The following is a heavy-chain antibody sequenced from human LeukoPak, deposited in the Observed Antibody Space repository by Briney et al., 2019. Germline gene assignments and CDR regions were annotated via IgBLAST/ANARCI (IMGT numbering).Heavy chain of an antibody. J-gene: IGHJ4*02. CDR2: IKSNTDGGTT. V-gene: IGHV3-15*01. CDR1: GFSFSNAW. D-gene: IGHD3-22*01. Sequence: GWALRLSCAASGFSFSNAWMSWVRQAPGKGLEWVGRIKSNTDGGTTDYAAPVKGSFIISRVDSENTLYLQVNSLKTEDTAVYYCTTDRYYYDRSGYYRRFDYWGQGTLVTVSS. CDR3: TTDRYYYDRSGYYRRFDY.